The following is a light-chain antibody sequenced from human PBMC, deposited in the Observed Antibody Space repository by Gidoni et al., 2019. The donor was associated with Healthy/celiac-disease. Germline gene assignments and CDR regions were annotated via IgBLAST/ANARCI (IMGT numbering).Light chain of an antibody. CDR2: GAS. V-gene: IGKV3-15*01. J-gene: IGKJ1*01. CDR1: QSVSSN. Sequence: EIVMTQSPATLSVSPGERATLSCRASQSVSSNLAWYQQKPGPAPRLLIYGASTRATGIPARFSGSGSGTEFTLTISSLQSEDFAVYYCQQYNNCPTFGQGTKVEIK. CDR3: QQYNNCPT.